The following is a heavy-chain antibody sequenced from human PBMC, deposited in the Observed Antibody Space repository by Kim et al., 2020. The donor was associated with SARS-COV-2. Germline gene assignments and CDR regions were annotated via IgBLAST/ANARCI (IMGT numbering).Heavy chain of an antibody. J-gene: IGHJ5*01. CDR2: ISATGGTT. CDR3: AKGKLDWFGLSTSTDA. CDR1: GFTFSAYA. D-gene: IGHD3-10*01. V-gene: IGHV3-23*01. Sequence: GGSLRLSCAASGFTFSAYAMTWVRQAPGGGLEWVSGISATGGTTWYANSVEGRFTISRDNSKNLLSLQMISLRVEDTAVYYCAKGKLDWFGLSTSTDAWG.